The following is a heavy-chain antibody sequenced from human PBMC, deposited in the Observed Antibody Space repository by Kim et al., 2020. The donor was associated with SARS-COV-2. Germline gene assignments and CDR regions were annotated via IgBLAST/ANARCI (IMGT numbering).Heavy chain of an antibody. D-gene: IGHD5-12*01. CDR2: ISSSGSTI. V-gene: IGHV3-48*03. Sequence: GGSLRLSCAASGFTFSSYEMNWVRQAPGKGLEWVSYISSSGSTIYYADSVKGRFTISRDNAKNSLYLQMNSLRAEDTAVYYCARRGATGWALNWGQGTLVTVSS. J-gene: IGHJ4*02. CDR1: GFTFSSYE. CDR3: ARRGATGWALN.